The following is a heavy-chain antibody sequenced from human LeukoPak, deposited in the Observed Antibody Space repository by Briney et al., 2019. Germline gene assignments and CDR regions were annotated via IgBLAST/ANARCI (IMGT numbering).Heavy chain of an antibody. J-gene: IGHJ3*02. CDR1: GGSFSGYY. Sequence: PSETLSLTCAVYGGSFSGYYWSWIRQPPGKGLEWIGEINHSGSTNYNPSLKSRVSISVDTSKNQFSLKLSSVTAADTAVYYCASSHGRITIFGVVIISAFDIWGQGTMVTVSS. CDR2: INHSGST. V-gene: IGHV4-34*01. D-gene: IGHD3-3*01. CDR3: ASSHGRITIFGVVIISAFDI.